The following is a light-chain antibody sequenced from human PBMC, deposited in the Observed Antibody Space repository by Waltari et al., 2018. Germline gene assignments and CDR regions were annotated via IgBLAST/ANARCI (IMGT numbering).Light chain of an antibody. J-gene: IGLJ3*02. Sequence: SYVLTQPPSVSVAPGETASIACGGNNIGIRSVHWYQQKPGQAPVLVIYSDTDRPSGIPGRFAGSNSGNTATLTISRGEAGDEADYYCQVWDSNNVHAFWVFGGGTNLTVL. CDR3: QVWDSNNVHAFWV. CDR1: NIGIRS. CDR2: SDT. V-gene: IGLV3-21*04.